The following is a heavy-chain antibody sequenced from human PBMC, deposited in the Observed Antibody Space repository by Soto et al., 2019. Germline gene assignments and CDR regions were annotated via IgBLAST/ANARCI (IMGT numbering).Heavy chain of an antibody. CDR1: GFTFSMFS. J-gene: IGHJ5*02. V-gene: IGHV3-64D*06. Sequence: GGSLRLSCSASGFTFSMFSMHWVRQAPGKGLEYVSGISSNGDSTYYADSVKGRFTISRDNSKNTLYLQMSSLRAVDTAVYYCVNKSSTVQITPTWGQGTLVTVSS. CDR3: VNKSSTVQITPT. CDR2: ISSNGDST. D-gene: IGHD4-17*01.